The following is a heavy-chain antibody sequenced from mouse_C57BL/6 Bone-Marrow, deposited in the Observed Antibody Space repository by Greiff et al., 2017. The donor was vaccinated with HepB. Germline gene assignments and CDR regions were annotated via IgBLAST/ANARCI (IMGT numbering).Heavy chain of an antibody. CDR3: ARRHSYYAMDY. CDR2: IHPNSGSS. J-gene: IGHJ4*01. V-gene: IGHV1-64*01. CDR1: GYTFTSYW. Sequence: QVQLQQPGAELVKPGASVKLSCKASGYTFTSYWMHWVKQRPGQGLEWIGMIHPNSGSSNYNEKFKSKATLTVDKSSSTADMQLSSLTSEDSAVYYCARRHSYYAMDYWGQGTSVTVSS. D-gene: IGHD3-1*01.